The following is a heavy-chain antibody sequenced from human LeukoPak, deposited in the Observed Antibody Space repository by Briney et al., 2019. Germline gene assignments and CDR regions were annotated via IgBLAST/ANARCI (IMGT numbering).Heavy chain of an antibody. CDR3: AKATYCSSTSCQTAFDI. CDR1: GFTFDDYA. J-gene: IGHJ3*02. V-gene: IGHV3-9*03. Sequence: GGSLRLSCAASGFTFDDYAMHWVRQAPGKGLEWVSGISWNSGSIGYADSVKGRFTISRDNAKNSLYLQMNSLRAEDMALYYCAKATYCSSTSCQTAFDIWGQGTMVTVSS. D-gene: IGHD2-2*01. CDR2: ISWNSGSI.